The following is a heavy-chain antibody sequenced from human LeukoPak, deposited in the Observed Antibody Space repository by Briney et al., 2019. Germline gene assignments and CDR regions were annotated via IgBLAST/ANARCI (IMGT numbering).Heavy chain of an antibody. D-gene: IGHD1-26*01. CDR3: ARENSGSYREFDF. CDR2: IYTSGST. V-gene: IGHV4-4*07. CDR1: GGSISSYY. Sequence: SETLSLTCTVSGGSISSYYWSWIRQPAGKGLEWIGRIYTSGSTNYNASLKSRVSMSVDTFKNQFSLKPSSVTAADTAVFYCARENSGSYREFDFWGQGTLVTVSS. J-gene: IGHJ4*02.